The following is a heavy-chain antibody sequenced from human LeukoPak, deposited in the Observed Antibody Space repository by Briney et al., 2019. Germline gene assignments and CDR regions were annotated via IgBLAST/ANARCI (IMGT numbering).Heavy chain of an antibody. CDR2: IYSGGST. Sequence: GGSLRLSCAASGFTVSSNYMSWVRQAPGKGLEWVSVIYSGGSTYYADSVKGRFTISRDNSKNTLYLQMNSLRAEDTALYYCAKARRSSLGRHYFDYWGQGTLVTVSS. CDR3: AKARRSSLGRHYFDY. V-gene: IGHV3-53*01. J-gene: IGHJ4*02. CDR1: GFTVSSNY. D-gene: IGHD1-26*01.